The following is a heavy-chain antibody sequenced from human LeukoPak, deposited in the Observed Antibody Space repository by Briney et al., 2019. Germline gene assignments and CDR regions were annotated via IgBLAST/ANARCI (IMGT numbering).Heavy chain of an antibody. Sequence: PGGSLRLSCAASGFSLSDSIIHWVRQASGRGLEWVGRIRSKTNNYATAYAASVSGRFTISRDDSKNTAYLQMNALKTEDTAVYFCTRQDGSGGPCSFVDYWGQGTLVTVSS. D-gene: IGHD2-15*01. CDR2: IRSKTNNYAT. CDR1: GFSLSDSI. J-gene: IGHJ4*02. V-gene: IGHV3-73*01. CDR3: TRQDGSGGPCSFVDY.